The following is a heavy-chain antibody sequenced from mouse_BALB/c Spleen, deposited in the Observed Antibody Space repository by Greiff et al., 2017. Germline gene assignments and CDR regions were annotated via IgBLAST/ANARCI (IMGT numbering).Heavy chain of an antibody. CDR3: ARGGLRRFAY. CDR2: INPSTGYT. Sequence: QVQLQQSGAELAKPGASVKMSCKASGYTFTSYWMHWVKQRPGQGLEWIGYINPSTGYTEYNQKVKDKATLTADKSSSTAYMQLSSLTSEDSAVYYCARGGLRRFAYWGQGTLVTVSA. J-gene: IGHJ3*01. CDR1: GYTFTSYW. V-gene: IGHV1-7*01. D-gene: IGHD2-2*01.